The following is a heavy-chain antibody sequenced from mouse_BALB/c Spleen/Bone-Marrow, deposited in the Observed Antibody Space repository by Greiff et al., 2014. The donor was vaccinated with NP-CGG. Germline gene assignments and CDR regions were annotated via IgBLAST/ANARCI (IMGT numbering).Heavy chain of an antibody. CDR1: GFNIKDTY. CDR2: IDPANGNT. D-gene: IGHD2-3*01. Sequence: EVQLQQSGAELVKPGASVKLSCTASGFNIKDTYMHWVKQRPEQGLEWIGRIDPANGNTKYDPKFQGKATMTADTSSNTAYLQLSSLTSEDTAVYYCARRGDGYYAWFAYWGQGTLVTVSA. CDR3: ARRGDGYYAWFAY. J-gene: IGHJ3*01. V-gene: IGHV14-3*02.